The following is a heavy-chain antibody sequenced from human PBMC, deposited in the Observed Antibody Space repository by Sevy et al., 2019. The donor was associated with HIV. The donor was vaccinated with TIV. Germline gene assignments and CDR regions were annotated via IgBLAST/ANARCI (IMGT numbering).Heavy chain of an antibody. CDR3: ARAYYYDSSAYRFDD. Sequence: ASVKVSCKASGYTFNAYFMHWVRQAPGQGLEWMGRINPNSGDTTYAQKFQGRVTMSRETSISTAYIELHRLTSDDTAVYYCARAYYYDSSAYRFDDWGQGTLVTVSS. CDR1: GYTFNAYF. CDR2: INPNSGDT. D-gene: IGHD3-22*01. V-gene: IGHV1-2*06. J-gene: IGHJ4*02.